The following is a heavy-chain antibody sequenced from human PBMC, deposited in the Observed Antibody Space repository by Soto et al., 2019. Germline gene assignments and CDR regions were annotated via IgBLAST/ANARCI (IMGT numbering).Heavy chain of an antibody. CDR2: ISATGGST. CDR3: ATGASYEGLDP. J-gene: IGHJ5*02. Sequence: GGSLRLSCAASGFTFSSYAMSWVRQAPGKGLEWVSAISATGGSTYSAVSVKGRFTISRDNSKNTLYLQMDSLRAEDTAVYYCATGASYEGLDPWGQGTLVTVSS. D-gene: IGHD1-26*01. V-gene: IGHV3-23*01. CDR1: GFTFSSYA.